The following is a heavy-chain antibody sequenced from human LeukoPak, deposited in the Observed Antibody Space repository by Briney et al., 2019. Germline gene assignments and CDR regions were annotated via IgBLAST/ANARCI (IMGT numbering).Heavy chain of an antibody. CDR2: ISPYSGNT. CDR3: ARERKSEGWYFDL. CDR1: GYTFTSYG. J-gene: IGHJ2*01. Sequence: ASVKVSCKASGYTFTSYGITWVRQAPGQGLEWMGWISPYSGNTDYVQKFQGRVTMTTDTSTTTASMELRNLRSDDTAVYYCARERKSEGWYFDLWGRGTLVTVSS. V-gene: IGHV1-18*01.